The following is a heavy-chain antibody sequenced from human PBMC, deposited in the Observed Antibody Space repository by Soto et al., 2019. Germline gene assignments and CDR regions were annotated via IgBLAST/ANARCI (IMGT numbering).Heavy chain of an antibody. CDR2: ISGSGGST. Sequence: GGSLRLSCAASGFTFSSYAMSWVRQAPGKGLEWVSVISGSGGSTYYADSVKGRFTISRDNSKNALYLQMNGLRAEDTAVYYCAKDGYCTNGVCYTEYFQHWGQGTLVTVSS. D-gene: IGHD2-8*01. CDR3: AKDGYCTNGVCYTEYFQH. J-gene: IGHJ1*01. CDR1: GFTFSSYA. V-gene: IGHV3-23*01.